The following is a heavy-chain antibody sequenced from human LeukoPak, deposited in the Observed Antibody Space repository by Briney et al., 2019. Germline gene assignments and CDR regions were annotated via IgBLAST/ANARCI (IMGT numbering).Heavy chain of an antibody. CDR1: GFTFSSNT. Sequence: PGGSLRLSFTPSGFTFSSNTMSWARQPPGKVVEWVSSISGSSSSIYYADSVKGLFTISRDNAKNSLYLQMHGLRADDTAVYYCASRTYLADWGQGTLVTVSS. CDR3: ASRTYLAD. J-gene: IGHJ4*02. CDR2: ISGSSSSI. V-gene: IGHV3-48*04.